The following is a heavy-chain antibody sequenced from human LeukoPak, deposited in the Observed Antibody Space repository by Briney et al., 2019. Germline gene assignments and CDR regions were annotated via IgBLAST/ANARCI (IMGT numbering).Heavy chain of an antibody. D-gene: IGHD3-10*01. V-gene: IGHV3-33*01. J-gene: IGHJ4*02. CDR2: IWYDGSNK. CDR3: DGGSNKYLGSLGKGRFTISRDNSKNMLYLQMNRLGAEDTAVYYCAKGLVGSGVDY. Sequence: GGSLRLSCAASGFTFSSYGMHWVRQAPGKGLEWVAVIWYDGSNKYYADSVKAGLPFPRNIPKNRLFRQIQARRPGHRVGVNMDGGSNKYLGSLGKGRFTISRDNSKNMLYLQMNRLGAEDTAVYYCAKGLVGSGVDYWGQGTLVTVSS. CDR1: GFTFSSYG.